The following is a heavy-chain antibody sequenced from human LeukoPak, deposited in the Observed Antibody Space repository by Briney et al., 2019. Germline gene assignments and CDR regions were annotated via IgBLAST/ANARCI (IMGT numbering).Heavy chain of an antibody. CDR3: ARGRRRDWFDP. CDR2: IYYSGST. Sequence: SENLSLTCTVSGGSISSGDYYWSWIRQPPGKGLEWIGYIYYSGSTYYNPSLKSRVTISVDTSKNQFSLKLSSVTAADTAVYYCARGRRRDWFDPWGQGTLVTVSS. CDR1: GGSISSGDYY. J-gene: IGHJ5*02. V-gene: IGHV4-30-4*08. D-gene: IGHD6-25*01.